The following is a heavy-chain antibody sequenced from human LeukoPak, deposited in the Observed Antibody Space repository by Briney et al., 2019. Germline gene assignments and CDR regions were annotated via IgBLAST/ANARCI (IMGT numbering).Heavy chain of an antibody. V-gene: IGHV3-23*01. CDR3: AKPLASVTSHGCDY. CDR1: GFTFSSYA. Sequence: PGGSLRLSCAASGFTFSSYAMSWVRQAPGKGLEWVSAISGSGGSTYYADSVKGRFTISRDNSKNTLYLQMNSLRAEDTAVYYCAKPLASVTSHGCDYWGQGTLVTVSS. D-gene: IGHD4-17*01. CDR2: ISGSGGST. J-gene: IGHJ4*02.